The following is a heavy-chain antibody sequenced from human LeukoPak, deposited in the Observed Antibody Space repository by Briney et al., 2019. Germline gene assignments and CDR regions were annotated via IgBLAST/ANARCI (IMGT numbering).Heavy chain of an antibody. V-gene: IGHV1-8*01. CDR2: MNPNSGNT. CDR3: ARSRYSLRYFDWLSAFTY. J-gene: IGHJ4*02. D-gene: IGHD3-9*01. CDR1: GYTFTSYD. Sequence: ASVKVSCKASGYTFTSYDINWVRQATGQGLEWMGWMNPNSGNTGYAQKFQGRVTMTRNTSISTAYMELSSLRSEDTAVYYCARSRYSLRYFDWLSAFTYWGQGTLVTVSS.